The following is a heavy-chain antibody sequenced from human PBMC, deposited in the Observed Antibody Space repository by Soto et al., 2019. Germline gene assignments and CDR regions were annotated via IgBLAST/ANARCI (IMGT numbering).Heavy chain of an antibody. CDR1: GFTVNTNY. D-gene: IGHD3-16*01. J-gene: IGHJ4*01. CDR2: MYSGGDI. Sequence: EVQLVESGGGSVQPGESLRLSCLVSGFTVNTNYMYWVRQAPGRGLEWVSAMYSGGDIHYADSVRGRFTISRDTSEITLYLRMDNLRVEDTAVYFCVSRIPSWVFDYWGQGTLVTVSS. V-gene: IGHV3-53*01. CDR3: VSRIPSWVFDY.